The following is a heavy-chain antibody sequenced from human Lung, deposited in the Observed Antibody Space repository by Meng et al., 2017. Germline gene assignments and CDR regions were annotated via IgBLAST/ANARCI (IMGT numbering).Heavy chain of an antibody. CDR3: ARGPTTMAHDFDY. D-gene: IGHD4-11*01. CDR2: INHSGST. J-gene: IGHJ4*02. Sequence: QGQLKQWAARLLKPSATLALSCVVSGGSFSDYYWSRIRQPPGKGLEWIGEINHSGSTNYNPSLESRATISVDTSQNNLSLKLSSVTAADSAVYYCARGPTTMAHDFDYWGQGTLITVSS. CDR1: GGSFSDYY. V-gene: IGHV4-34*01.